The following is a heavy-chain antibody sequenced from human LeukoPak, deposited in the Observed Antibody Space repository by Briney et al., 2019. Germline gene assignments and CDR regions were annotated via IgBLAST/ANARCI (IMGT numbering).Heavy chain of an antibody. CDR3: ARTTEDCSSTSCYQYWFDP. CDR1: GGSISSGAYY. CDR2: IYYSGST. J-gene: IGHJ5*02. D-gene: IGHD2-2*01. V-gene: IGHV4-61*08. Sequence: SETLSLTCTVSGGSISSGAYYWSWVRQPPGKGLEWIGYIYYSGSTSYNPSLKSRVTISVDTSKKQISLKVRSVTAADTAVYYCARTTEDCSSTSCYQYWFDPWGQGTLVTVSS.